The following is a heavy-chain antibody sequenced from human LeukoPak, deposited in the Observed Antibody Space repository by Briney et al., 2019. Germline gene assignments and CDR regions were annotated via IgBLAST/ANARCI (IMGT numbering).Heavy chain of an antibody. V-gene: IGHV1-18*01. CDR2: ISAYNGNT. Sequence: ASVKVSCKASGYTFTSYGISWVRQAPGQGLEWMGWISAYNGNTNYAQKLQGRVTMTTDTSTSTAYMELRSLRSDDTAVYYCARVHNGYGSGSYYYYYYYMDVWGKGTTVTVSS. CDR3: ARVHNGYGSGSYYYYYYYMDV. D-gene: IGHD3-10*01. CDR1: GYTFTSYG. J-gene: IGHJ6*03.